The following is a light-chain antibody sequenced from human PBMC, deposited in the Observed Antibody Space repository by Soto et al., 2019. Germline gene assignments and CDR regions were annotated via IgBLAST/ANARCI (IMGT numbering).Light chain of an antibody. CDR1: QSVSSSS. CDR3: QHYGTSMWT. J-gene: IGKJ1*01. Sequence: EILLTQSPGTLSLSPGGRATLSSRASQSVSSSSLSWYQQKPGQAPRLLIYDTSSRATDIPDRFSGSGSGTDFTLTISRLEPEDFTVYYCQHYGTSMWTFGQGTKVDIK. CDR2: DTS. V-gene: IGKV3-20*01.